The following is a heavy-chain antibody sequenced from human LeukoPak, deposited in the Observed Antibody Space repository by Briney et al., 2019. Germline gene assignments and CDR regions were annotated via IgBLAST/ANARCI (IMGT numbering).Heavy chain of an antibody. CDR1: GFTFSSYA. V-gene: IGHV3-23*01. Sequence: GGSLRLSCAASGFTFSSYAMSWVRQAPGKGLEWVSLISGSGGNTYYADSVKGRFTISRDNSKYTLYLQMNSLRAEDTAVYYCAKRIQVWLYFDYWGQGTLVTVSS. J-gene: IGHJ4*02. CDR3: AKRIQVWLYFDY. D-gene: IGHD5-18*01. CDR2: ISGSGGNT.